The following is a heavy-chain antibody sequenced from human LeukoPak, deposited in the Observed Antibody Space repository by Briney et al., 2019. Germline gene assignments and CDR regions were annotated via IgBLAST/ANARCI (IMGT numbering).Heavy chain of an antibody. CDR1: GFTFSSYS. J-gene: IGHJ4*02. CDR2: ISSSSSYI. V-gene: IGHV3-21*04. D-gene: IGHD4-17*01. Sequence: GGSLRLSCAASGFTFSSYSMNWVRQAPGKGLEWVSSISSSSSYIYYADSVKGRFTISRDNAKNPLYLQMNSLRAEDTALYYCARGGTTDYFDYWGQGTLVTVSS. CDR3: ARGGTTDYFDY.